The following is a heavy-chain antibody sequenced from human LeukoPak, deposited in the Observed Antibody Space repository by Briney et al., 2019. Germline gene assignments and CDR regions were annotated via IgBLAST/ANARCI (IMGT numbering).Heavy chain of an antibody. D-gene: IGHD3-9*01. J-gene: IGHJ3*02. V-gene: IGHV4-39*01. CDR1: GGSISSSSDY. CDR3: ARARAGSWLGSAFDI. Sequence: PSETLSLTCTVSGGSISSSSDYWGWIRQAPGKGLEWIGSIYYHENTYYNSSLKSRVTISVDTSKNQFSLKLNSVTAADTAVYFCARARAGSWLGSAFDIWGQGTMVTVSS. CDR2: IYYHENT.